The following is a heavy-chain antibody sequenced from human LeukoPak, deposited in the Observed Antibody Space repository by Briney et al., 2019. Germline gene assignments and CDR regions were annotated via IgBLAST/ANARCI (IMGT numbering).Heavy chain of an antibody. CDR3: ARAPHTDSPFDY. Sequence: GSLRLSCAASGFTFSSYAMHWVRQAPGKGLEWVAVISYDGSNKYYADSVKGRFTISRDNSKNTLYLQMNSLRAEDTAVYYCARAPHTDSPFDYWGQGTLVAVSS. CDR1: GFTFSSYA. D-gene: IGHD2-2*02. J-gene: IGHJ4*02. CDR2: ISYDGSNK. V-gene: IGHV3-30-3*01.